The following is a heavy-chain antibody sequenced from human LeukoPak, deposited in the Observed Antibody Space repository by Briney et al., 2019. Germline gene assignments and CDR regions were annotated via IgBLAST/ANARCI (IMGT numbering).Heavy chain of an antibody. J-gene: IGHJ5*02. CDR2: INQGGST. D-gene: IGHD2-15*01. CDR1: GGSFSGYY. CDR3: ARSMGVVATQGASWFDP. Sequence: PSETLSPTCAVYGGSFSGYYWSWIRQPPGPGLEWIGDINQGGSTNYNPALKSRVTISLDTSKSQFSLKLNSVTAADTAVYYCARSMGVVATQGASWFDPWGQGTLVTVSS. V-gene: IGHV4-34*01.